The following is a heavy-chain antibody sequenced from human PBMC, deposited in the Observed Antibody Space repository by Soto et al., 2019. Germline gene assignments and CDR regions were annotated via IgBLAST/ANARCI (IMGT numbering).Heavy chain of an antibody. CDR3: ARDFGVQELDY. V-gene: IGHV3-7*01. CDR1: GFTFSSFW. CDR2: TNQDGSEK. Sequence: EVQLVESGGDLVQPGGSLRLSCAASGFTFSSFWITWVRQAPGKGLEWVANTNQDGSEKHYVDSVKGRFTLSRDNAENSVYLQMNSLRADDTAVYYCARDFGVQELDYWGQGTLVTVSA. J-gene: IGHJ4*02. D-gene: IGHD3-3*01.